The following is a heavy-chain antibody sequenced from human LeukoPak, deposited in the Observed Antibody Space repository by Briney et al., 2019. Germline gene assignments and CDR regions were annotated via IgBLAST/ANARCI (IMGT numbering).Heavy chain of an antibody. J-gene: IGHJ3*02. Sequence: ASVKVSCKASGYTFSTYGITWVRQAPGQGLEWMGWMNPNSGNTGYAQKFQGRVTMTRNTFISTAYMELSSLRSEDTAVYYCARDLGWEPRDIWGQGTMVTVSS. CDR3: ARDLGWEPRDI. CDR2: MNPNSGNT. V-gene: IGHV1-8*02. CDR1: GYTFSTYG. D-gene: IGHD1-26*01.